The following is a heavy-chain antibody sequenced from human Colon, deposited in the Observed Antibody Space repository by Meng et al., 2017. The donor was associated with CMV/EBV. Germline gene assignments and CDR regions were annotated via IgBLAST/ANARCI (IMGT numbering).Heavy chain of an antibody. CDR3: TRGPFRY. J-gene: IGHJ4*02. Sequence: ASVKVSCKASGYTFATYDINWVRQAPGQGLEWMGWMNLKSGKTGYAQRFQGRVAMTSNISVNTAYMELSNLRSEDTAVFYCTRGPFRYWGQGTLVTVSS. CDR1: GYTFATYD. D-gene: IGHD3-3*02. V-gene: IGHV1-8*02. CDR2: MNLKSGKT.